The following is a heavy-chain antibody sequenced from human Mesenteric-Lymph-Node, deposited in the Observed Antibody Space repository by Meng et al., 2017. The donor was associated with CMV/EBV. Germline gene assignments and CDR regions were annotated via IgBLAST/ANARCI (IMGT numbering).Heavy chain of an antibody. V-gene: IGHV3-23*01. CDR1: GFTFSNYA. CDR2: ISGSAVTT. J-gene: IGHJ4*02. D-gene: IGHD2-8*01. Sequence: GSLRLSCAASGFTFSNYAMSWVRQAPGKGLEWVSSISGSAVTTYYTDSVKGRFTISRDNSKNTLYLQINSLRAEDTAIYYCAKDMVFWGQGTLVTVSS. CDR3: AKDMVF.